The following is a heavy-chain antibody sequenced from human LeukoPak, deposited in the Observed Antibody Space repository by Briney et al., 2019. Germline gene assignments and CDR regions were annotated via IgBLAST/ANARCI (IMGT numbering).Heavy chain of an antibody. Sequence: PSETLSLTCTVSSDFFSSVTDYWAWIRQPPGKGLEWIGSIYYSGSTYYNPSLKSRVTISVDTSKNQFSLKLSSVTAADTAVYYCARVQNGDYPDYWGQGTLVTVSS. CDR2: IYYSGST. CDR3: ARVQNGDYPDY. V-gene: IGHV4-39*07. CDR1: SDFFSSVTDY. D-gene: IGHD4-17*01. J-gene: IGHJ4*02.